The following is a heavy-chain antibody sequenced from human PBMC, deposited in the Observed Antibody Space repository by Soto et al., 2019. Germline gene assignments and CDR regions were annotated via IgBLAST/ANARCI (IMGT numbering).Heavy chain of an antibody. D-gene: IGHD2-15*01. Sequence: PSETLSLACTVSGGSISSGGYYWSWIRQHPGKGLEWIGYIYYSGSTYYNPSLKSRVTISVDTSKNQFSLKLSSVTAADTAVYYCARDHRKDGYCSGGSCYGGGPSWLDPWGQGTLVTVSS. J-gene: IGHJ5*02. CDR2: IYYSGST. V-gene: IGHV4-31*03. CDR1: GGSISSGGYY. CDR3: ARDHRKDGYCSGGSCYGGGPSWLDP.